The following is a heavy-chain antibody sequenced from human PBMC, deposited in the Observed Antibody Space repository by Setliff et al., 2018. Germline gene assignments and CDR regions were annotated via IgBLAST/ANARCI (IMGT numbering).Heavy chain of an antibody. V-gene: IGHV4-34*01. Sequence: SETLSLTCTVYGGSFSDYYWSWIRQSPGKRPEWIAEINQSGNTNYNPSLKRRVTISVDTTKNQFSLQLNSVTAADTAVYYCARGGRYGLFDYWGQGTLVTVSS. CDR3: ARGGRYGLFDY. CDR1: GGSFSDYY. D-gene: IGHD1-1*01. J-gene: IGHJ4*02. CDR2: INQSGNT.